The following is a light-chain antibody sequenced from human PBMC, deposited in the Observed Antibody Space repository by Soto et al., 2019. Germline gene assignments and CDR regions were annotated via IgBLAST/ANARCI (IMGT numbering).Light chain of an antibody. CDR1: QSLLHTNGYSY. J-gene: IGKJ1*01. V-gene: IGKV2-28*01. Sequence: IVMTQSPLSLPVTPGEPASISCRSSQSLLHTNGYSYLDWYLQKPGQSPQLLIYLGSNRASGVPDRFSGSGSGTYFTLKISRVEAEDVGVYYCMQALQAWTFGQGTKLEIK. CDR2: LGS. CDR3: MQALQAWT.